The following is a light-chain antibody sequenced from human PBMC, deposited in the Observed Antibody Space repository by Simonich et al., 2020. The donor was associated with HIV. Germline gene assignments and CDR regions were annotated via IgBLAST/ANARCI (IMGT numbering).Light chain of an antibody. CDR3: QQYYSSPWT. CDR1: QSVSSY. J-gene: IGKJ1*01. Sequence: EIVLTQSPATLSLSPGERAPLSCRASQSVSSYLAWYQQKPGQAPRLLIYDASNRATGIPARFSGSGSGTDFTLTISSLEPEDFAVYYCQQYYSSPWTFGQGTKVEIK. V-gene: IGKV3-11*01. CDR2: DAS.